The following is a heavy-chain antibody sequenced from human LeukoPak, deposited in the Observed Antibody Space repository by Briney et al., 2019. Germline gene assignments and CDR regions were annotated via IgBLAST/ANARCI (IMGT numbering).Heavy chain of an antibody. D-gene: IGHD5-24*01. CDR2: ISSSSSYI. CDR3: ARDRALGVQKKRWLQFEFDY. J-gene: IGHJ4*02. V-gene: IGHV3-21*01. CDR1: GFTFSSYS. Sequence: PGGSLRLSCAASGFTFSSYSMNWVRQAPGKGLEWVSSISSSSSYIYYADSVKGRFTISRDNAKNSLYLQMNSLRAEDTAVYYCARDRALGVQKKRWLQFEFDYWGQGTLVTVSS.